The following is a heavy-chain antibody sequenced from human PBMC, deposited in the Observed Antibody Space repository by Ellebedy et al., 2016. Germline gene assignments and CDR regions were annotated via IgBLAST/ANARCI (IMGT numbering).Heavy chain of an antibody. CDR1: GFTFGNFW. CDR2: MSQDGSEK. J-gene: IGHJ1*01. V-gene: IGHV3-7*01. D-gene: IGHD2-21*02. Sequence: GESLKISCAASGFTFGNFWMAWVRQAPGKGLEWVAHMSQDGSEKFYVDSVKGRFTISRDNAKNSLFLQMNSLRAEDTAVYYCARSKCGDDCFSWEAYFDHWGQGTVVTVSS. CDR3: ARSKCGDDCFSWEAYFDH.